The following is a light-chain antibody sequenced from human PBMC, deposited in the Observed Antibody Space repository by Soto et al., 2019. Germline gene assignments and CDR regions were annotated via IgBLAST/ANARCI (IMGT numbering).Light chain of an antibody. CDR1: QSVSSSY. J-gene: IGKJ5*01. CDR3: QQYGSSIT. Sequence: DIVLTQSPVILSLSPGERATLSFRASQSVSSSYLAWYQQKPGQAPRLLIYGASSRATGIPDRFSGSGSGTDFTLTISRLEPEDFAVYYCQQYGSSITFGQGTRLEI. V-gene: IGKV3-20*01. CDR2: GAS.